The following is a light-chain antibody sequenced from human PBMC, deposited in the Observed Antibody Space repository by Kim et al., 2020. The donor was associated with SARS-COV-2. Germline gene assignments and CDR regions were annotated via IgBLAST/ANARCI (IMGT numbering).Light chain of an antibody. CDR2: DNH. CDR3: GTWDSSLSAGV. V-gene: IGLV1-51*01. Sequence: GPKVTISCSGISSNSGNSYVYCYQQLPGTAPKLLIYDNHKRPSGIPDRFSGSKSGTSATLGITGLQTGDEADYYCGTWDSSLSAGVFGGGTQLTVL. CDR1: SSNSGNSY. J-gene: IGLJ3*02.